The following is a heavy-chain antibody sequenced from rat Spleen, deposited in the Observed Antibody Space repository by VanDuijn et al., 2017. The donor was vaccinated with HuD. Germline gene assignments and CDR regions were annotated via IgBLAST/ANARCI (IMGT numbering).Heavy chain of an antibody. CDR3: TRARPGFGVRGGVMDA. D-gene: IGHD4-3*01. V-gene: IGHV2S12*01. J-gene: IGHJ4*01. Sequence: QVQLKESGPGLVQPSQTLSLTCPVSGFSLTRHGVSWVRQPPGKGLEWIAAISSGGSNYYNSALKSRLSISRDTSKSQVFLKMNSLQTEDTAIYFCTRARPGFGVRGGVMDAWGQGASVTVSS. CDR2: ISSGGSN. CDR1: GFSLTRHG.